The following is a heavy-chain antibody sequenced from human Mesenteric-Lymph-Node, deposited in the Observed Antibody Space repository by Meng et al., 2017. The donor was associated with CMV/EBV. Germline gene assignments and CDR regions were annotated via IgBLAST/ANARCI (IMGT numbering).Heavy chain of an antibody. D-gene: IGHD3-10*01. CDR2: INTNTGNQ. CDR3: ARDVLQWFGELSSLVPFDY. J-gene: IGHJ4*02. Sequence: FTSYAVNWVRQAPGQGLEWMGWINTNTGNQTYAQGFTGRFVFSLDTSVSTAYLQISSLKAEDTAVYYCARDVLQWFGELSSLVPFDYWGQGTLVTVSS. CDR1: FTSYA. V-gene: IGHV7-4-1*02.